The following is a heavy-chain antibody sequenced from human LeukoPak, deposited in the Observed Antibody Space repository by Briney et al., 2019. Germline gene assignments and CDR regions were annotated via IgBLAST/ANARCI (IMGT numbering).Heavy chain of an antibody. CDR1: GGTFSSYA. CDR3: ARSPGPGNYYYGSGSYNY. Sequence: SVKVSCKASGGTFSSYAISWVRQAPGQGLERMGGIIPIFGTANYAQKFQGRVMITADKSTSTAYMELSSLRSEDTAVYYCARSPGPGNYYYGSGSYNYWGQGTLVTVSS. J-gene: IGHJ4*02. CDR2: IIPIFGTA. V-gene: IGHV1-69*06. D-gene: IGHD3-10*01.